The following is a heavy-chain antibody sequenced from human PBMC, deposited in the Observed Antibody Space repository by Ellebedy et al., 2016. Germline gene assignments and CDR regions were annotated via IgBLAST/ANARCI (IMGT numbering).Heavy chain of an antibody. Sequence: GESLKISXKGSGYSFTTYWIGWVRQMPGEGLEWMGIIFLRDSTTKYSPSFQGQVTISADKSISTAYLQWSSLKASDTAMYYCARRDREGYSYGSDAFDIWGQGTMVTVSS. CDR3: ARRDREGYSYGSDAFDI. CDR2: IFLRDSTT. V-gene: IGHV5-51*01. J-gene: IGHJ3*02. D-gene: IGHD5-18*01. CDR1: GYSFTTYW.